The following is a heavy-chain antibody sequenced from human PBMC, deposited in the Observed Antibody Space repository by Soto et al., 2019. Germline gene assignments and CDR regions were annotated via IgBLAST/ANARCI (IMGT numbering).Heavy chain of an antibody. V-gene: IGHV4-61*01. D-gene: IGHD6-13*01. Sequence: SETLSLTCTVSGGSVSSGSYYWSWIRQPPGKGLEWIGYIYYSGSTNYNPSLKGRVTISVDTSKNQFSLKLSSVTAADTAVYYCARVRGIAAIPTFDYWGQGTLVTVSS. J-gene: IGHJ4*02. CDR3: ARVRGIAAIPTFDY. CDR1: GGSVSSGSYY. CDR2: IYYSGST.